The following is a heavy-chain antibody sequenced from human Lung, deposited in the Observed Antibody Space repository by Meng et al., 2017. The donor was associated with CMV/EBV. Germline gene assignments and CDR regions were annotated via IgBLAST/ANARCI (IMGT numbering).Heavy chain of an antibody. V-gene: IGHV3-7*01. D-gene: IGHD1-7*01. J-gene: IGHJ4*02. CDR1: GFTFNSYW. CDR3: ARSRPDWNYVLGYFED. CDR2: IKQDGSEK. Sequence: GEXXKISCAASGFTFNSYWMNWVRQAPGKGLEWVANIKQDGSEKYYVGSAKGRFTISRDNAKNSLYLQMNSLRAEDTAVYYCARSRPDWNYVLGYFEDWGQGTXVTVSS.